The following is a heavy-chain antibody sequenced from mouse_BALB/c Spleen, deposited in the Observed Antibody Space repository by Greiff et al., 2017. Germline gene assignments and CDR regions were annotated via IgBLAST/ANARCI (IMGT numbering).Heavy chain of an antibody. D-gene: IGHD1-1*02. J-gene: IGHJ1*01. CDR3: ASLWKNWYFDV. CDR1: GYSITSGYY. V-gene: IGHV3-6*02. CDR2: ISYDGSN. Sequence: EVKLVESGPGLVKPSQSLSLTCSVTGYSITSGYYWNWIRQFPGNKLEWMGYISYDGSNNYNPSLKNRISITRDTSKNQFFLKLNSVTTEDTATYYCASLWKNWYFDVWGAGTTVTVSS.